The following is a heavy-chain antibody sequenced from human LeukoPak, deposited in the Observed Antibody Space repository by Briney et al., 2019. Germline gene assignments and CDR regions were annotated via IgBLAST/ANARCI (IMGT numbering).Heavy chain of an antibody. D-gene: IGHD4-23*01. CDR3: ARLTVGGNSAY. Sequence: SETLSLTCTVSGYSISSGYYWGWIRQPPGKGLEWIGSIYHSGSTYYNPSLMSRVTISVDTSKNQFSLKLSSVTAADTAVYYCARLTVGGNSAYWGQGTLVTVSS. V-gene: IGHV4-38-2*02. CDR2: IYHSGST. J-gene: IGHJ4*02. CDR1: GYSISSGYY.